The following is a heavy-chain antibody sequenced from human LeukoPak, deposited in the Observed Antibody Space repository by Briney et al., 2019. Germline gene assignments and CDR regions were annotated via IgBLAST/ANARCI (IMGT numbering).Heavy chain of an antibody. D-gene: IGHD4-17*01. Sequence: SETLSLTCAVYGGSFSGYYWSWIRQPPGKGLEWIGEINHSGSTNYNPSLESRVTISVDTSKNQFSLKLSSVTAADTAVYYCARVSGDNFDYWGQGTLVTVSS. CDR1: GGSFSGYY. V-gene: IGHV4-34*01. J-gene: IGHJ4*02. CDR2: INHSGST. CDR3: ARVSGDNFDY.